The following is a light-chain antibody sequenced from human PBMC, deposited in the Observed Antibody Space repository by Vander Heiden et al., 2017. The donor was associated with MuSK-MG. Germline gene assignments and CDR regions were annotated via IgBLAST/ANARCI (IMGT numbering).Light chain of an antibody. CDR1: ALPKQY. V-gene: IGLV3-25*03. CDR2: KDN. CDR3: QAADTSGTHYV. J-gene: IGLJ1*01. Sequence: SYVLTQPPSVSVSPGQTARITCSGDALPKQYAYWYQQKPGQAPVLVIYKDNERPSGIPERFSGSSSGTTVTLTISGVQAEDEADYYCQAADTSGTHYVFGPGTKATVL.